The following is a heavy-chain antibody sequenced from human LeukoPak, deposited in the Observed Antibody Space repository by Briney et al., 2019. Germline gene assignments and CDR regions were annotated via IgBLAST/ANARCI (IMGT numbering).Heavy chain of an antibody. CDR2: ISSSSSYI. Sequence: GGSLRLSCAASGFTFSSYSMNWVRQAPGKGLELVSSISSSSSYIYYADSVKGRFTISRDNAKNSLYMQMNRLRAEDTAVYYCAVDIVVVTATPDAFDIWGQGTMVTVSS. CDR1: GFTFSSYS. CDR3: AVDIVVVTATPDAFDI. J-gene: IGHJ3*02. D-gene: IGHD2-21*02. V-gene: IGHV3-21*01.